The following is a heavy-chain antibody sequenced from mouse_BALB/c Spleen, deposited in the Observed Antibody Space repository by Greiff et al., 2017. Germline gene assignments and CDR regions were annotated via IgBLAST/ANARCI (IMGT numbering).Heavy chain of an antibody. CDR1: GYTFTDYN. Sequence: EVQLQQSGPELVKPGASVKISCKASGYTFTDYNMHWVKQSHGKSLEWIGYIYPYNGGTGYNQKFKSKATLTVDNSSSTAYMELRSLTSEDSAVYYCARKGRWLPLAMDYWGQGTSVTVSS. V-gene: IGHV1S29*02. CDR3: ARKGRWLPLAMDY. J-gene: IGHJ4*01. D-gene: IGHD2-3*01. CDR2: IYPYNGGT.